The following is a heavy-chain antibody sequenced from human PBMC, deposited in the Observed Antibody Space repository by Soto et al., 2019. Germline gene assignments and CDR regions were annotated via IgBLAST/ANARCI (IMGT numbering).Heavy chain of an antibody. CDR3: ARQPQLLWFGESPRWFDP. CDR1: GGSISSSSYY. J-gene: IGHJ5*02. V-gene: IGHV4-39*01. CDR2: IYYSGST. Sequence: SETPLTCTVSGGSISSSSYYWGWIRQPPGKGLEWIGSIYYSGSTYYNPSLKSRVTISVDTSKNQFSLKLSSVTAADTAVYYCARQPQLLWFGESPRWFDPWGQGTLVTVSS. D-gene: IGHD3-10*01.